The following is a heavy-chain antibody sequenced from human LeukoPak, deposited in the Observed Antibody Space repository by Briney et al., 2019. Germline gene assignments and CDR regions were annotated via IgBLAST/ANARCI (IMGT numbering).Heavy chain of an antibody. CDR2: IYYSGST. J-gene: IGHJ4*02. Sequence: SETLSLTCTVSGGSISSGDYYWSWIRQPPGKGPEWIGYIYYSGSTYYNPSLKSRVTISVDTSKNQFSLKLSSVTAADTAVYYCARGGFYGFWSGYYTSLERWGQGTLVTVSS. V-gene: IGHV4-30-4*01. D-gene: IGHD3-3*01. CDR3: ARGGFYGFWSGYYTSLER. CDR1: GGSISSGDYY.